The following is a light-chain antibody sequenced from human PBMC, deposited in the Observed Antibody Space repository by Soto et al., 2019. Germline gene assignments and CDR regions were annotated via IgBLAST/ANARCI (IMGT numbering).Light chain of an antibody. V-gene: IGKV3-15*01. CDR1: QSVSSN. Sequence: EIVMTQSPATLSVSPGERATLSCRASQSVSSNLAWYQQKPGQAPRLLIYGASTRATGITARCSGSGSGTEFTLTISSLQSEDFAVYYCQQYNNWAPWTFGQGTKVEIK. CDR2: GAS. CDR3: QQYNNWAPWT. J-gene: IGKJ1*01.